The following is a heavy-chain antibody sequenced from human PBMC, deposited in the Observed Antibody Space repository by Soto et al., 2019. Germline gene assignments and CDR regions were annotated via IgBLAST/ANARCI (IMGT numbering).Heavy chain of an antibody. CDR2: ISAYNGNT. Sequence: QVQLVESGAEVKKPGASVKVSCKASGYTFTSYGVSWVRQAPGQGLEWMGWISAYNGNTNYAQKLQGRVTMTTDTSTSTAYMELRSLRSDDTAVYYCARRFAGFGELWDHDYWGQGTLVTVSS. J-gene: IGHJ4*02. D-gene: IGHD3-10*01. CDR1: GYTFTSYG. CDR3: ARRFAGFGELWDHDY. V-gene: IGHV1-18*01.